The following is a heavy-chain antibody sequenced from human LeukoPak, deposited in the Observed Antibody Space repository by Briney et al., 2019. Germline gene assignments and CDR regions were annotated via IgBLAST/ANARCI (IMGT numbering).Heavy chain of an antibody. CDR2: IYHSGST. D-gene: IGHD2-2*01. J-gene: IGHJ5*02. CDR1: GGSISSGGYS. V-gene: IGHV4-30-2*01. Sequence: SETLSLTCAVSGGSISSGGYSWSWIRQPPGKGLEWIGYIYHSGSTYYNPSLKSRVTISVDTSNNQFSLRLSSVTAADTAVYYCARGQPYQLLSRWFDPWGQGTLVTVSS. CDR3: ARGQPYQLLSRWFDP.